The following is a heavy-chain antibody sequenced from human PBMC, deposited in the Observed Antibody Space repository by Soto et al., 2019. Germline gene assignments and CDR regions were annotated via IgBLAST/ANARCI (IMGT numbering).Heavy chain of an antibody. CDR3: ARVYSSSSLDY. D-gene: IGHD6-6*01. J-gene: IGHJ4*02. CDR1: GGSISSYY. V-gene: IGHV4-59*01. Sequence: QVQLQESGPGLVKPSETLSLTCTVSGGSISSYYWSWIRQPPGKGLEWIGYIHYSGSTNYNPSLKSRVTISVDTSKNQFSLKLSSVTAADTAVYYCARVYSSSSLDYWGQGTLVTVSS. CDR2: IHYSGST.